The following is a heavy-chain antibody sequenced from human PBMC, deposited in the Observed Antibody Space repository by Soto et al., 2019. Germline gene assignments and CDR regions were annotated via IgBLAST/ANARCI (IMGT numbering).Heavy chain of an antibody. J-gene: IGHJ6*02. CDR1: GFTFSSYS. CDR2: ISSSSYI. Sequence: ESGGGLVKPVGSLRLSCAASGFTFSSYSMNWVRQAQGKGLEWVSSISSSSYIYYADAVKGRFTISRDHAKNSLYLQMNSLRAEDTALYYCARDRDDFEYYYGRDLCGQGTTVTVSS. CDR3: ARDRDDFEYYYGRDL. D-gene: IGHD1-1*01. V-gene: IGHV3-21*01.